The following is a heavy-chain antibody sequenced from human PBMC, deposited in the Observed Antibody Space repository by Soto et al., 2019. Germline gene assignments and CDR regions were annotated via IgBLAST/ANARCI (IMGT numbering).Heavy chain of an antibody. CDR2: IKSETGGWTA. Sequence: EVQLVESGGGFVQPGGSLRLSCVASRFSFTNAGMSWVRQAPGKGLEWVGRIKSETGGWTADYAAPGKGRLTSSRDDSQNTLYLNMDSLKAEATALYPCSTDSVIYGLDIWGQGTTVTVSS. V-gene: IGHV3-15*01. D-gene: IGHD1-26*01. CDR1: RFSFTNAG. CDR3: STDSVIYGLDI. J-gene: IGHJ6*02.